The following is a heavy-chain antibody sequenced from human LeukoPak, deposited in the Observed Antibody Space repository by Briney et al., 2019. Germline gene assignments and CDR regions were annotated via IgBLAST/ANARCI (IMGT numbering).Heavy chain of an antibody. CDR1: GGSISSSSYY. CDR3: ARGKRTVYYYYYMHV. Sequence: SETLSLTCTVSGGSISSSSYYWGWIRQPPGKGLEWIGSIYYSGSPHYNPSLTSRVPLSVGTSKNQSSQKQRAGPAPDAAVLYCARGKRTVYYYYYMHVWGKGPTVTVSS. V-gene: IGHV4-39*01. D-gene: IGHD1-1*01. J-gene: IGHJ6*03. CDR2: IYYSGSP.